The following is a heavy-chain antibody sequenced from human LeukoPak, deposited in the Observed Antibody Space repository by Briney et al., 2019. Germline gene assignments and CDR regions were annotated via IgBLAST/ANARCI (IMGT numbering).Heavy chain of an antibody. V-gene: IGHV3-23*01. CDR2: ISGDGGGT. D-gene: IGHD5-24*01. CDR3: AKDSGMATILREYYFDY. J-gene: IGHJ4*02. CDR1: GFTFSNYA. Sequence: GGSLRLSCAASGFTFSNYAMSWVRQAPGKGLMWVSTISGDGGGTYYADSVKGRFTISRDNSKNTLYLQMNSLRAEDTAVYYCAKDSGMATILREYYFDYWGQGTLVTVSS.